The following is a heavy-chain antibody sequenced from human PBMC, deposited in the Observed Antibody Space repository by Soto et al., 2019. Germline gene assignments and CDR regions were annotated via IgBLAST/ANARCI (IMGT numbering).Heavy chain of an antibody. CDR3: ASPSDYGDFDY. CDR2: INTDNGNT. V-gene: IGHV1-3*04. CDR1: GYTFTNYA. J-gene: IGHJ4*02. Sequence: GASVKVSCKAPGYTFTNYALHWVRQAPGQTLVWMGWINTDNGNTRYSQTLQDRVTITRDTSASTAYMELRSLRSDDTAVYYCASPSDYGDFDYWGQGTLVTVSS. D-gene: IGHD4-17*01.